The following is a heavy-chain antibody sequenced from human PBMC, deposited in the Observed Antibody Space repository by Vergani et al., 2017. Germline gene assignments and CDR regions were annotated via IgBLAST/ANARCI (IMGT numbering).Heavy chain of an antibody. V-gene: IGHV1-3*01. J-gene: IGHJ6*02. CDR1: GYTFTSYA. Sequence: QVQLVQSGAEVKKPGASVKVSCKASGYTFTSYAMHWVRQAPGQRLEWMGWINAGNGNTKYSQKFQGRVTITRDTSASTAYRGLSSLRSEDTAVYYCALYILAARPEASDYYYYGMDVWGQGTTVTVSS. CDR3: ALYILAARPEASDYYYYGMDV. D-gene: IGHD6-6*01. CDR2: INAGNGNT.